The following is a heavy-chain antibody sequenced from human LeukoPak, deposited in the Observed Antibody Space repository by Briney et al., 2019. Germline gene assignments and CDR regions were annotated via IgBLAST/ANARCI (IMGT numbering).Heavy chain of an antibody. CDR3: ARAGVWDSSDTSGYHNGAFDI. D-gene: IGHD3-22*01. J-gene: IGHJ3*02. Sequence: ASVKVSCKASGYTFTDYYMHWVRQAPGQGREWMGRIKPNSGGTNYGQKFQGRVTMTRDTSISIAYMELSNLRSDDTAVYYCARAGVWDSSDTSGYHNGAFDIWGQGTMVTVSS. CDR1: GYTFTDYY. V-gene: IGHV1-2*06. CDR2: IKPNSGGT.